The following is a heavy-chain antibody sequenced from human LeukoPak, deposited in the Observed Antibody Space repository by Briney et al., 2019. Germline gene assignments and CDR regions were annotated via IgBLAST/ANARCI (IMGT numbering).Heavy chain of an antibody. CDR2: INSDGSST. CDR3: ARDRRYYYGSGSYNFAFDI. D-gene: IGHD3-10*01. J-gene: IGHJ3*02. CDR1: GFTFSSYW. Sequence: HPGGSLRLSCAASGFTFSSYWMHWVRQAPGKGLVWVSRINSDGSSTSYADSVKGRFAISRDNAKNTLYLQMNSLRAEDTAVYYCARDRRYYYGSGSYNFAFDIWGQGTMVTVSS. V-gene: IGHV3-74*01.